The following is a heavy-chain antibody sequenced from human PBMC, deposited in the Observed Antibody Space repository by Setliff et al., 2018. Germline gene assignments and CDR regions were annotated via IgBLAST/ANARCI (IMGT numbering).Heavy chain of an antibody. Sequence: SETLSLTCTVSGYSISSGAYYWHWILHNPGKGLEWIGYIYHTGLTFYNPSLKSRVTISVDTSKDQFSLKLKSVTAPDTSVFFCARTGTHRYFDFWGQGTPVTVSS. V-gene: IGHV4-39*01. CDR2: IYHTGLT. CDR3: ARTGTHRYFDF. J-gene: IGHJ4*02. D-gene: IGHD1-1*01. CDR1: GYSISSGAYY.